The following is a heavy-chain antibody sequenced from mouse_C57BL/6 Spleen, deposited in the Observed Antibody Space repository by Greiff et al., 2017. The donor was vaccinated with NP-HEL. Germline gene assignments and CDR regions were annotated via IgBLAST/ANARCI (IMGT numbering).Heavy chain of an antibody. CDR2: ISNGGGST. J-gene: IGHJ1*03. V-gene: IGHV5-12*01. Sequence: EVQGVESGGGLVQPGGSLKLSCAASGFTFSDYYMYWVRQTPEKRLEWVAYISNGGGSTYYPDTVKGRFTISRDNAKNTLYLQMSRLKSEDTAMYYCARRGEYYWYFDVWGTGTTVTVSS. CDR3: ARRGEYYWYFDV. D-gene: IGHD5-2*01. CDR1: GFTFSDYY.